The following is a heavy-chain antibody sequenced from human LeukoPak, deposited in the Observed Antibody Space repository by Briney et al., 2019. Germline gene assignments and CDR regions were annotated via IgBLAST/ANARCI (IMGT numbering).Heavy chain of an antibody. Sequence: SETLSLTCTVSGGSISSSSYYWGWIRQPPGKGLEWIGSIYYSGSTYYNPSLKSRVTISVDTSKNQFSLKLSSVTAADTAVYYCARDGVYCSGGSCYWGQGTLVTVSS. CDR2: IYYSGST. CDR1: GGSISSSSYY. CDR3: ARDGVYCSGGSCY. D-gene: IGHD2-15*01. V-gene: IGHV4-39*07. J-gene: IGHJ4*02.